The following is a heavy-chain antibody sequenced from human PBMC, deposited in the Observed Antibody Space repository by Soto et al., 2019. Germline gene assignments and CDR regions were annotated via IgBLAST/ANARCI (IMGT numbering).Heavy chain of an antibody. Sequence: SETLSLTCTVSGGSISSSSYYWGWIRQPPGKGLEWIGSIYYSGSTYYNPSLKSRVTISVDTSKNQFSLKLSSVTAADTAVYYCASHYYDSSGYYWYYYYYGMDVWGQGTTVTVSS. CDR3: ASHYYDSSGYYWYYYYYGMDV. CDR1: GGSISSSSYY. CDR2: IYYSGST. V-gene: IGHV4-39*01. D-gene: IGHD3-22*01. J-gene: IGHJ6*02.